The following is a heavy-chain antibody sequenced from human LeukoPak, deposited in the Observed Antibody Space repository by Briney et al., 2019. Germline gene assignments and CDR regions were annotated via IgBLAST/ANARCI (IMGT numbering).Heavy chain of an antibody. Sequence: GGSLRLSCAASGFTFSSYAMSWVRQAPGKGLEWVSAISGSGGTTFYADSVKGRFTISRDNSKNTLYLQMNSLRAEDTAVYYCASIVATRTPFDYWGQGTLVTVSS. CDR2: ISGSGGTT. CDR3: ASIVATRTPFDY. CDR1: GFTFSSYA. J-gene: IGHJ4*02. V-gene: IGHV3-23*01. D-gene: IGHD5-12*01.